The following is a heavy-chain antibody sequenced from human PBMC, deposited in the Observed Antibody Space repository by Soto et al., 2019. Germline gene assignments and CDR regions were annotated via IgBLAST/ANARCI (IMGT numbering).Heavy chain of an antibody. J-gene: IGHJ4*02. D-gene: IGHD5-18*01. CDR3: ARDDIQLWLVY. CDR2: IIPILGIT. V-gene: IGHV1-69*04. CDR1: GGTFSSYT. Sequence: GASVKVSCKASGGTFSSYTISWVRQAPGQGLEWMGRIIPILGITNYSQKFQGRVTFTGDTSTSTVYMELSSLRAEDTAVYYCARDDIQLWLVYWGQGTLVTVSS.